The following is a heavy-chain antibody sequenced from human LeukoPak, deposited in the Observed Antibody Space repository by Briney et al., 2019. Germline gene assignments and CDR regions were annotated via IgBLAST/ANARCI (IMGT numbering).Heavy chain of an antibody. D-gene: IGHD5-18*01. CDR3: AKGHTAMVDDAFDI. CDR2: ISWNSGSI. J-gene: IGHJ3*02. V-gene: IGHV3-9*03. CDR1: GFTFDDYA. Sequence: GRSLRLSCAASGFTFDDYAMHWVRQAPGKGLEWASGISWNSGSIGYADSVKGRFTISRDNAKNSLYLQMNSLRAEDMALYYCAKGHTAMVDDAFDIWGQGTMVTVSS.